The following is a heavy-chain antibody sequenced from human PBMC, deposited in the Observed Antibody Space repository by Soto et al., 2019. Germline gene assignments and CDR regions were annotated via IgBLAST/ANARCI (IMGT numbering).Heavy chain of an antibody. J-gene: IGHJ5*02. CDR1: GFTFTTYA. CDR3: AKNWDTTFSSSSP. CDR2: ISGSGGST. Sequence: EVQLLESGGGLVQPGGSLRLSCAASGFTFTTYAMTWVRRAPGKGLEWVSAISGSGGSTYYADSVKGRFTISRDSSKNTVFLQMNSLRAEDTAVYYCAKNWDTTFSSSSPWGQGTLVTVSS. V-gene: IGHV3-23*01. D-gene: IGHD6-6*01.